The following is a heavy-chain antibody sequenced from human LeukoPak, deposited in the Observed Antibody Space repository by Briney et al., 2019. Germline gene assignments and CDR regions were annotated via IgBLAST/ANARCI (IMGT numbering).Heavy chain of an antibody. CDR3: ARETSQKGAHYMDV. V-gene: IGHV4-30-4*07. CDR2: IYYSGST. Sequence: SETLSLTCAVSGGSISSGGYSWSWIRQPPGKGLEWIGYIYYSGSTYYNPSLKGRVTISVDTSKNQFSLKLSSVTAADTAVYYCARETSQKGAHYMDVWGKGTTVTISS. D-gene: IGHD3-16*01. CDR1: GGSISSGGYS. J-gene: IGHJ6*03.